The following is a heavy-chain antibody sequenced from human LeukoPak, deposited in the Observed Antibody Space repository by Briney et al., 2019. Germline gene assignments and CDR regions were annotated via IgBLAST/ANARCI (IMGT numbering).Heavy chain of an antibody. V-gene: IGHV3-30*02. Sequence: GGSLRLSCAASGFTFNTYGIHWVRQAPGKGLEWVAFIRNDGSNLFYADSVKGRFTISRDNSKNTVFLQMNSLRPEDTAVYYCARGNYYDSSGPPADWGQGTLVTVSS. CDR1: GFTFNTYG. J-gene: IGHJ1*01. D-gene: IGHD3-22*01. CDR2: IRNDGSNL. CDR3: ARGNYYDSSGPPAD.